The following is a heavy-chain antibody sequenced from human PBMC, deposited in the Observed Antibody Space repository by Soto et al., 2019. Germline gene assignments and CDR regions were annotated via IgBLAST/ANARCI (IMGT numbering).Heavy chain of an antibody. V-gene: IGHV1-2*02. Sequence: GASVKVSCKTSGFTFTSYYIHWVRQAPGQGLEWMGWINPNSGGTNYAQKFRGRVTMTRDTSISTGYMELSSLKSDDTAVYYCARDQGGKHFYDNSSYYYYFDYWGQGTLVTVSS. D-gene: IGHD3-22*01. CDR3: ARDQGGKHFYDNSSYYYYFDY. CDR1: GFTFTSYY. J-gene: IGHJ4*02. CDR2: INPNSGGT.